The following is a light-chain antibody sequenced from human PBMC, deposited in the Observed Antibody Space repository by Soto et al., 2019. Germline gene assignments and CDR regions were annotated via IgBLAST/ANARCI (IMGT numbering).Light chain of an antibody. CDR2: DVS. Sequence: QSALTQPRSGSGSPGQSVPISCTGTSSDVGGYNYVSWYQQHPGKAPKLMIYDVSKRPSGVPDRLSGSKSGNTASLTISGLQAEDEADYYCCSYAGTYSLVFGGGTKLTVL. J-gene: IGLJ3*02. V-gene: IGLV2-11*01. CDR1: SSDVGGYNY. CDR3: CSYAGTYSLV.